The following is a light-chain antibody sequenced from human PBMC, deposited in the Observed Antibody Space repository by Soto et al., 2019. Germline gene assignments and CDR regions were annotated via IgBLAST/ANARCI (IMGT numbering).Light chain of an antibody. CDR1: SSDVGRHNY. V-gene: IGLV2-8*01. Sequence: QSALTQPPSASGSPGQSVTISCTGTSSDVGRHNYVSWYQKHPEKAPKLMIFEVTKRPSGVPDRFSGSKSGNTASLTVSGLQAEDEADYYCSSYGGSNNFVFGGGTKLTVL. J-gene: IGLJ3*02. CDR3: SSYGGSNNFV. CDR2: EVT.